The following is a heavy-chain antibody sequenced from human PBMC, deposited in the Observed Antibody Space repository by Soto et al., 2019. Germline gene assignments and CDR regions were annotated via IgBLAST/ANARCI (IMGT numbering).Heavy chain of an antibody. CDR3: ARGNYDNPGCLDY. D-gene: IGHD1-7*01. V-gene: IGHV3-33*01. Sequence: QAQLVESGGGVVQPGRSLRLSCAASGFTFRSFGMHWVSQAPGKGLEWVAVIWYDGSKKYYADSVKGRFPISRDNSKNTMYVEMNSLRAEDTAVYYCARGNYDNPGCLDYWGQGTPVTVSS. CDR2: IWYDGSKK. CDR1: GFTFRSFG. J-gene: IGHJ4*02.